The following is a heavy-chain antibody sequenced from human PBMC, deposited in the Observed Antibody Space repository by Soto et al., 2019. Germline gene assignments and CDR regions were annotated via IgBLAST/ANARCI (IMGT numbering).Heavy chain of an antibody. CDR1: GGSISSSSYY. Sequence: QLQLQESGPGLVKPSETLSLTCTVSGGSISSSSYYWGWIRQPPGKGLEWIGSIYYSGSTYYNPSLKSRVTISVDTSKNQFSLKLSSVTAADTAVYYCARSDSTGGIVVVVAAGYGMDVWGQGTTVTVSS. CDR2: IYYSGST. CDR3: ARSDSTGGIVVVVAAGYGMDV. V-gene: IGHV4-39*01. D-gene: IGHD2-15*01. J-gene: IGHJ6*02.